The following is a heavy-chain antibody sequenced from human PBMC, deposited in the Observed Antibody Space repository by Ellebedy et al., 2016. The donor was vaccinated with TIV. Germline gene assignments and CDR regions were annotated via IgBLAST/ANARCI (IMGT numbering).Heavy chain of an antibody. CDR1: GYTFTTYA. J-gene: IGHJ5*02. Sequence: AASVKVSCKASGYTFTTYAMHWVRQAPGQRLEWMGWINAGNGNTEYSRKFQGRVTITRDTSASTAYMQLSSLRSEDTAVYYCARGYYDSTSGGFDPWGQGTLVTVSS. V-gene: IGHV1-3*01. D-gene: IGHD3-22*01. CDR2: INAGNGNT. CDR3: ARGYYDSTSGGFDP.